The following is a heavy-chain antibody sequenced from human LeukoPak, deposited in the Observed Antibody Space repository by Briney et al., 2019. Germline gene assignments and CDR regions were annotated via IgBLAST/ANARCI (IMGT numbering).Heavy chain of an antibody. CDR2: ISGSGGST. CDR1: GFTFGLHG. D-gene: IGHD3-22*01. J-gene: IGHJ4*02. CDR3: AKDGYDSSGYLRGYFDY. V-gene: IGHV3-23*01. Sequence: PGGSLRLSCVASGFTFGLHGMHWVRQAPGKGLEWVSAISGSGGSTYYADSVKGRFTISRDNSKNTLYLQMNSLRAEDTAVYYCAKDGYDSSGYLRGYFDYWGQGTLVTVSS.